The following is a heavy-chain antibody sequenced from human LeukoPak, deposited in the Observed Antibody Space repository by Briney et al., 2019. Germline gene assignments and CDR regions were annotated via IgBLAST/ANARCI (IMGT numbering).Heavy chain of an antibody. J-gene: IGHJ6*03. CDR1: GYTFTDYY. CDR3: ATPAPTSPACSSTSCLHYYYYYMDV. V-gene: IGHV1-69-2*01. CDR2: VDPEDGET. D-gene: IGHD2-2*01. Sequence: ASVKISCKVSGYTFTDYYMHWVQQAPGKGLEWMGLVDPEDGETIYAEKFKGRVTITADTSTDTAYMELSSLGSEDTAVYYCATPAPTSPACSSTSCLHYYYYYMDVWGKGTTVTVSS.